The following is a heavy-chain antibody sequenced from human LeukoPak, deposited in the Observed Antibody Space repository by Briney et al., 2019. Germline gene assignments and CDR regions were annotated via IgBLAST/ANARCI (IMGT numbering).Heavy chain of an antibody. D-gene: IGHD2-8*01. CDR2: IKQDGSEK. CDR3: ARGENGALDI. CDR1: GFTFSRHW. J-gene: IGHJ3*02. Sequence: GGSLRLSCAASGFTFSRHWMSWVRQAPGKGLEWLAKIKQDGSEKYYVDSVKGRFTISRDNAENSLSLQMNSLRAEDTAVYYCARGENGALDIWGQGTMVTVSS. V-gene: IGHV3-7*01.